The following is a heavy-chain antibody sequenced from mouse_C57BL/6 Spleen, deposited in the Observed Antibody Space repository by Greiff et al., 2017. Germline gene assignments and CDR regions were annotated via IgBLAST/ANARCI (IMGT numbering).Heavy chain of an antibody. J-gene: IGHJ2*01. CDR2: LNPNYGTT. CDR3: AREDYYGSSYLDY. V-gene: IGHV1-39*01. CDR1: GYSFTDYN. D-gene: IGHD1-1*01. Sequence: EVQLQQSGPELVKPGASVKISCKASGYSFTDYNMNWVKQRNGKSLEWIGVLNPNYGTTSYNQKFKGKATLTVDQSSSTAYMQLNSLTSEDSAVYYCAREDYYGSSYLDYWGQGTTLTVSS.